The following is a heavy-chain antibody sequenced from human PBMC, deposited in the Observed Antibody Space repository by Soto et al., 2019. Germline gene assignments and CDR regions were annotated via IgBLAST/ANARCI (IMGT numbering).Heavy chain of an antibody. CDR3: ASAPYSAMVRGVIKDY. CDR1: GGTFSSYT. J-gene: IGHJ4*02. Sequence: QVQLVQSGAEVKKPGSSVKVSCKASGGTFSSYTISWVRQAPGQGLEWMGRIIPILGIANYAQKFQGRVTITADKSTSTAYMELSSLRSEDTAVYYCASAPYSAMVRGVIKDYWGQGTLVTVSS. V-gene: IGHV1-69*02. D-gene: IGHD3-10*01. CDR2: IIPILGIA.